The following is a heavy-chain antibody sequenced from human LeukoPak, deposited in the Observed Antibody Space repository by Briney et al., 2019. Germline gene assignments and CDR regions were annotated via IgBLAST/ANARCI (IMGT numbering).Heavy chain of an antibody. Sequence: SETLSLTCTVSGGSITNFYGGWIRQSPGKGLEWIGEINHSGSTNYNPSLKSRVTISVDTSKNQFSLKLSSVTAADTAVYYCARASIAAAAAFDIWGQGTMVTVSS. V-gene: IGHV4-34*01. CDR2: INHSGST. CDR3: ARASIAAAAAFDI. CDR1: GGSITNFY. D-gene: IGHD6-13*01. J-gene: IGHJ3*02.